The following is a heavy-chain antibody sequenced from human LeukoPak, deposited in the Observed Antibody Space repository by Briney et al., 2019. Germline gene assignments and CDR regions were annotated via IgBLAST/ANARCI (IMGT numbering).Heavy chain of an antibody. CDR2: INHSGST. Sequence: PSETLSLTCAVYGGSFSGYYWSWIRQPPGKGLEWIGEINHSGSTNYNPSLKSRVTISVDTSKNQFSLKLSSVTAADTAVYYCARFRYSYGSGWGQGTLVTVSS. V-gene: IGHV4-34*01. CDR3: ARFRYSYGSG. CDR1: GGSFSGYY. J-gene: IGHJ4*02. D-gene: IGHD5-18*01.